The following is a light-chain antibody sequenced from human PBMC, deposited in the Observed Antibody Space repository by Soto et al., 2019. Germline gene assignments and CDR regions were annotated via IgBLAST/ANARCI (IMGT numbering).Light chain of an antibody. Sequence: IVLTQSPGTLSLSPGERATLSCRASQSVSSSCLAWYQQKPGQAPRLLIFGASSRATDIPDRFGGSGSGTDFTLTISRLEPEDFAVYYCQQYGSSPQTFGQGTKVEIK. V-gene: IGKV3-20*01. J-gene: IGKJ1*01. CDR2: GAS. CDR1: QSVSSSC. CDR3: QQYGSSPQT.